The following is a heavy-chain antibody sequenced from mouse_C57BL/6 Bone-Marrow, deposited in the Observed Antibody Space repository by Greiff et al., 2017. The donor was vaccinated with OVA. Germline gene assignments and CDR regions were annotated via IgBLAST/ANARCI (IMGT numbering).Heavy chain of an antibody. CDR2: IWWDDDK. J-gene: IGHJ2*01. CDR1: GFSLSTFGMG. D-gene: IGHD1-1*01. CDR3: ARIRVLLRYYFDY. V-gene: IGHV8-8*01. Sequence: QVTLKESGPGILQPSQSLSLSCSFSGFSLSTFGMGVGWIRQPSGKGLEWLAHIWWDDDKYYNPALKSRLTISKDTSKNQVFLKIANVDTADTATYYCARIRVLLRYYFDYWGQGTTLTVSS.